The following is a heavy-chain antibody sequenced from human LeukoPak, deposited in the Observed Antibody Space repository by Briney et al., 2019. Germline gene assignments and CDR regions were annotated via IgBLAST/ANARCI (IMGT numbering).Heavy chain of an antibody. CDR1: GFFFSSYA. J-gene: IGHJ4*02. V-gene: IGHV3-23*01. D-gene: IGHD3-22*01. CDR2: MSGNGGTT. CDR3: ARRDYYDSSGYSPLFDY. Sequence: GGSLRLSCAASGFFFSSYAMSWVRQAPGQGLEWVSGMSGNGGTTYYADSVKGRFTTSRDNSKNTLYLQMNNLRVEDTAVYYCARRDYYDSSGYSPLFDYWGQGTLVTVSS.